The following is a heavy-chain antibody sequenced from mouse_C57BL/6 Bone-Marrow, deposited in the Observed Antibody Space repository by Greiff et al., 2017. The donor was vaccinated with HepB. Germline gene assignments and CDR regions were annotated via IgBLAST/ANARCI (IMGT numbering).Heavy chain of an antibody. V-gene: IGHV1-82*01. D-gene: IGHD4-1*01. CDR3: ERSLTGTEGDY. CDR1: GYAFSSSW. Sequence: VQLQQSGPELVKPGASVKISCKASGYAFSSSWMNWVKQRPGKGLEWIGRIYPGDGDTNYNGKFKGKATLTADKSSSTACMQHSSLTSEDSAVYFCERSLTGTEGDYWGQGTSVTVSS. CDR2: IYPGDGDT. J-gene: IGHJ4*01.